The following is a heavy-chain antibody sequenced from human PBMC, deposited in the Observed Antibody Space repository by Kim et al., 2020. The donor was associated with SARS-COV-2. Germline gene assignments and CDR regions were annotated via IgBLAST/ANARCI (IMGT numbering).Heavy chain of an antibody. D-gene: IGHD6-19*01. CDR3: AKDPGSGWPIDY. J-gene: IGHJ4*02. V-gene: IGHV3-23*01. Sequence: YYAYSVKGRFTITRDNYKTTLYLQMNSRRAEDTAVYYGAKDPGSGWPIDYWGQGTLVTVSS.